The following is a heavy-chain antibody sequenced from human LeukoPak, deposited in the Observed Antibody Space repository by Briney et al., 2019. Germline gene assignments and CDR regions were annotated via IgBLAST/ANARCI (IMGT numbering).Heavy chain of an antibody. Sequence: SETLSLTCFVTGDSISYYYWSWIRQPAGKGLEWIGRLYTSGSTDYNPSLKSRVTMSVDTSKNQFSLKLRSVTAADTAVYYCARGTVTTLFDYWGQGTLVTVSS. V-gene: IGHV4-4*07. CDR3: ARGTVTTLFDY. J-gene: IGHJ4*02. CDR2: LYTSGST. D-gene: IGHD4-17*01. CDR1: GDSISYYY.